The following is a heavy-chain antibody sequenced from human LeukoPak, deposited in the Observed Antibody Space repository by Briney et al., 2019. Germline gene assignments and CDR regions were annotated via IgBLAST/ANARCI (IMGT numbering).Heavy chain of an antibody. Sequence: GASVKVSCKASGYTFTSYGISWVRQAPGQGLEWMGWISAYNGNTNYAQKLQGRGTMTTDTSTSTAYMELRSLRSDDTAVYYCASSKVVPAAMLRGGAHGAFDIWGQGTMVTVS. V-gene: IGHV1-18*04. CDR2: ISAYNGNT. CDR3: ASSKVVPAAMLRGGAHGAFDI. CDR1: GYTFTSYG. J-gene: IGHJ3*02. D-gene: IGHD2-2*01.